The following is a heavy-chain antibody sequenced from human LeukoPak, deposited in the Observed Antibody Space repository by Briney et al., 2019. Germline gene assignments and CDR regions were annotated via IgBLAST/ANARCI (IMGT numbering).Heavy chain of an antibody. CDR2: IYYSGST. D-gene: IGHD3-3*01. CDR3: AREIWSGYFDYMDV. Sequence: PSETLSLTCTVSGGSISSYYWSWIRQPPGKGLEWIGYIYYSGSTNYNPSLKSRVTISVDTSKNQFSLKLSSVTAADTAVYYCAREIWSGYFDYMDVWGTGTTVTVSS. CDR1: GGSISSYY. V-gene: IGHV4-59*01. J-gene: IGHJ6*03.